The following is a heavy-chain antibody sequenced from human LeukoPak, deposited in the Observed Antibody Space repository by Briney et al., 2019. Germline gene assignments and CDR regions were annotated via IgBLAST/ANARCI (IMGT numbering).Heavy chain of an antibody. V-gene: IGHV3-74*01. CDR3: AGAYSAYDPFDY. Sequence: TGGSLRLSCAASGFTFSNYWMHWVRQAPGKGLVWVSRLNADGNSITYADSVRGRFTISRDNAKNTVHLQMNSLRVKDTAIYFCAGAYSAYDPFDYWGQGILVTVSS. CDR2: LNADGNSI. D-gene: IGHD5-12*01. J-gene: IGHJ4*02. CDR1: GFTFSNYW.